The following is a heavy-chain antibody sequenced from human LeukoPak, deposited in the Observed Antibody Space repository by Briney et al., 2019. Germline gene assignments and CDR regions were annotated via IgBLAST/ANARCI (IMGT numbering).Heavy chain of an antibody. CDR1: GYSISSGYY. V-gene: IGHV4-38-2*02. D-gene: IGHD2-21*02. CDR3: ARDVATSYCGGDCYSPSGAFDI. CDR2: IYHSGST. Sequence: SETLSLTCTVSGYSISSGYYWCWIRQPPGKGLEWIGSIYHSGSTYYNPSLKSRVTISVDTSKNQFSLKLSSVTAADTAVYYCARDVATSYCGGDCYSPSGAFDIWGQGTMVTVSS. J-gene: IGHJ3*02.